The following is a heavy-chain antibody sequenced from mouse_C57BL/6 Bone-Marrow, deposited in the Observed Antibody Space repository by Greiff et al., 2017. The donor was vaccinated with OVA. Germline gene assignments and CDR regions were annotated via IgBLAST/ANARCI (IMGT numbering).Heavy chain of an antibody. V-gene: IGHV1-82*01. CDR1: GYAFSSSW. Sequence: QVQLQQSGPELVKPGASVKISCKASGYAFSSSWMNWVKQRPGKGLEWIGRIYPGDGDTNYNGKFKGKATLTADKSSSTAYMQLSSLTSEDSAVYFCAKKGGVVAPHYYAMDYWGQGTSVTVSS. CDR3: AKKGGVVAPHYYAMDY. D-gene: IGHD1-1*01. CDR2: IYPGDGDT. J-gene: IGHJ4*01.